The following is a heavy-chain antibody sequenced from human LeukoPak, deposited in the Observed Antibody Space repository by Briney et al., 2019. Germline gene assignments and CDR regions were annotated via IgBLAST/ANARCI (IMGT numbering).Heavy chain of an antibody. J-gene: IGHJ4*02. Sequence: PSQTLSLTCTVSGGSISSGSYYWSWIRQPAGKGLEWIGRIYTNGSTNYNPSLKSRVTISVDTSKNQFSLKLSSVTAADTAVYYCAREVGDILGFDYWGQGTLVTVSS. CDR3: AREVGDILGFDY. CDR2: IYTNGST. D-gene: IGHD3-9*01. V-gene: IGHV4-61*02. CDR1: GGSISSGSYY.